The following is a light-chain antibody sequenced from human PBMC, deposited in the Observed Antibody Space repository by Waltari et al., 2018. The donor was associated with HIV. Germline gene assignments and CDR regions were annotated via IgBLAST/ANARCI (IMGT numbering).Light chain of an antibody. CDR3: QSYDGNNHEV. Sequence: NFMLTQPHSVSESPGKTVTISCTRSSGSIASNSVQWYQQRPGSAPTTVIYEDNQRPSGVPDRFSGSIDSSSNSASLTISGLKTGDEADYHCQSYDGNNHEVFGGGTKLTVL. CDR2: EDN. J-gene: IGLJ2*01. V-gene: IGLV6-57*04. CDR1: SGSIASNS.